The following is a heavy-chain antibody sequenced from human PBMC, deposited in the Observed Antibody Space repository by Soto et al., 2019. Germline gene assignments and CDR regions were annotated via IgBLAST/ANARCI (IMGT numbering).Heavy chain of an antibody. CDR3: ATSASAAGTGGHNFDY. V-gene: IGHV1-3*01. CDR2: INAGNGNT. CDR1: GYTFTSYA. J-gene: IGHJ4*02. Sequence: ASVKVSCKASGYTFTSYAIHWVRQAPGQRLEWMGWINAGNGNTKYSQKFQGRVTITRDTSASTAYMELSSLRSEDTAVYYCATSASAAGTGGHNFDYWGQGTLVTVSS. D-gene: IGHD6-13*01.